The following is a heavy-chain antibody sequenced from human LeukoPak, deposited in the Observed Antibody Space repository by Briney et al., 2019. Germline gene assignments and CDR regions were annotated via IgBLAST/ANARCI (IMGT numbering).Heavy chain of an antibody. D-gene: IGHD5-18*01. CDR2: ISYDGSNK. J-gene: IGHJ4*02. CDR3: AAEADRGYSYGYSPNFDY. Sequence: PGGSLRLSCAASGLTFSSYAMHWVRQAPGKGLEWVAVISYDGSNKYYADSVKGRFTISRDNSKNTLYLQMNSLRAEDTAVYYCAAEADRGYSYGYSPNFDYWGQGTLVTVSS. CDR1: GLTFSSYA. V-gene: IGHV3-30-3*01.